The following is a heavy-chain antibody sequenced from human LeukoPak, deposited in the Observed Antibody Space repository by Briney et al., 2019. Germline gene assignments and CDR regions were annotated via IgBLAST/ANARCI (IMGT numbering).Heavy chain of an antibody. V-gene: IGHV3-23*01. D-gene: IGHD6-13*01. CDR1: GFTFSSYA. Sequence: GESLRLSCAASGFTFSSYAMSWVRQPPGKGLEWVSAISGSGGSTYYADSVKGRFTISRGNSKNTLYLQMNSLRAEDTAVYYCAKDHSSSWPENWFDPWGQGTLVTVSS. CDR3: AKDHSSSWPENWFDP. J-gene: IGHJ5*02. CDR2: ISGSGGST.